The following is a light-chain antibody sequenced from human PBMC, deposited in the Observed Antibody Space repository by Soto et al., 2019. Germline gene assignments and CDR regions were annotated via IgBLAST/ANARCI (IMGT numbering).Light chain of an antibody. Sequence: ETVMTESPGTLSVSPGERVTLSCRASQHIDDLLAWYQQKPGQAPRLLIYGASNRATGIPDRFSGSGSGTDFTLTISTLEPEDFAVYYCQQYGSSGTFGQWTKV. J-gene: IGKJ1*01. V-gene: IGKV3-20*01. CDR3: QQYGSSGT. CDR1: QHIDDL. CDR2: GAS.